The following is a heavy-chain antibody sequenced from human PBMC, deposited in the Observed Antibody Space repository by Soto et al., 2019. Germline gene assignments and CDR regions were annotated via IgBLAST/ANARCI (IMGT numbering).Heavy chain of an antibody. J-gene: IGHJ5*02. CDR3: VRDGTKTLRNWFDP. V-gene: IGHV4-4*07. D-gene: IGHD1-1*01. Sequence: SETLSLACTVSGASISVFYWSWVRKSAGKGLEWIGRIYATGTTDYNPSLKSRVMMSVDTSKKQFSLKLRSVTAADTAVYYCVRDGTKTLRNWFDPWGQGISVTVSS. CDR1: GASISVFY. CDR2: IYATGTT.